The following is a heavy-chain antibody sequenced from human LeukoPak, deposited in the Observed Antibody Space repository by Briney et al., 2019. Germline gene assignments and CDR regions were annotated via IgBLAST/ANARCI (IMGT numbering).Heavy chain of an antibody. CDR3: ARGRRYFGSGKYYRGYYGMDV. J-gene: IGHJ6*02. V-gene: IGHV4-34*01. CDR1: GGPFSGYY. Sequence: SETLSLTCAVYGGPFSGYYWNWIRQTPEKGLEWIGEINHGISTNYSPSLKSRVTISVDTSKNQFSLKMNSVTAADTAVYFCARGRRYFGSGKYYRGYYGMDVWGQGTTVTVSS. CDR2: INHGIST. D-gene: IGHD3-10*01.